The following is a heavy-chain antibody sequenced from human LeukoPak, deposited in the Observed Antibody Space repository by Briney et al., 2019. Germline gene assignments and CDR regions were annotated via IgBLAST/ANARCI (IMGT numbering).Heavy chain of an antibody. V-gene: IGHV3-7*01. D-gene: IGHD6-19*01. J-gene: IGHJ4*02. CDR3: ARDPSGWYFVDY. Sequence: GGSLRLSCAASGFTVSSNYMTWVRQAPGRGLQWVASMKGDGSHIYYVDSVKGRFTISRDNARNSMYLQMNSLRAEDTAVYYCARDPSGWYFVDYWGQGTLVTVSS. CDR2: MKGDGSHI. CDR1: GFTVSSNY.